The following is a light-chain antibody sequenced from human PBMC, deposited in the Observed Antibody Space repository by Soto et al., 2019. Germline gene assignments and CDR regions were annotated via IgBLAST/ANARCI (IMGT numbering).Light chain of an antibody. V-gene: IGLV2-14*01. CDR1: SSDVGGYDY. CDR3: ISYIAYNTLDV. CDR2: EVS. J-gene: IGLJ1*01. Sequence: QSVLTQPASVSGSPGQSITISCTGTSSDVGGYDYVSWYQQHPGKAPKLIIYEVSNRPSGVSNRFSGSKSGNTASLTISGLQPEDEADYYCISYIAYNTLDVFGTGTKLTVL.